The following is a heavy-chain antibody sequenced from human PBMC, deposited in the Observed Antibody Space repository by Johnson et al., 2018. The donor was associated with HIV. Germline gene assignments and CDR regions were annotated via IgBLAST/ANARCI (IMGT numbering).Heavy chain of an antibody. Sequence: QVQLVESGGGLVKPGGSLRLSCAASGFTFSDYYMTWIRQAPGKGLEWVSSIGSGGNNIYYADSVKGRFTISRDNAKNSLYLQMNSLRAEDTAVYYCARGRIYGAFAFDIWGQGTMVTVSS. CDR2: IGSGGNNI. D-gene: IGHD3-10*01. CDR3: ARGRIYGAFAFDI. V-gene: IGHV3-11*01. CDR1: GFTFSDYY. J-gene: IGHJ3*02.